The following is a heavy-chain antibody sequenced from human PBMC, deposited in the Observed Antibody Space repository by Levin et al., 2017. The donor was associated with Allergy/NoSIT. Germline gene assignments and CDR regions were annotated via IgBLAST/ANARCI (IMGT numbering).Heavy chain of an antibody. CDR1: GGTFSSYA. V-gene: IGHV1-69*01. CDR2: IIPIFGTA. CDR3: ARVDYYDSSGYYRGDY. D-gene: IGHD3-22*01. Sequence: KISCKASGGTFSSYAISWVRQAPGQGLEWMGGIIPIFGTANYAQKFQGRVTITADESTSTAYMELSSLRSEDTAVYYCARVDYYDSSGYYRGDYWGQGTLVTVSS. J-gene: IGHJ4*02.